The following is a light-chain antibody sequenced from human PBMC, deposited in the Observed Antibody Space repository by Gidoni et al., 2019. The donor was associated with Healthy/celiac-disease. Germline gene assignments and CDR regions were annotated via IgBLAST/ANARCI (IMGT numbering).Light chain of an antibody. J-gene: IGKJ1*01. CDR3: QQYNSYWWT. CDR1: QSISSW. Sequence: DIQMTQSPSTLSASVGDRVTITCRASQSISSWLAWYQLKPGKAPKLLIYKASSLESGVPSRFSGSGSGTEFTLTISSLQPDDFATYYFQQYNSYWWTFGQGTKVEIK. CDR2: KAS. V-gene: IGKV1-5*03.